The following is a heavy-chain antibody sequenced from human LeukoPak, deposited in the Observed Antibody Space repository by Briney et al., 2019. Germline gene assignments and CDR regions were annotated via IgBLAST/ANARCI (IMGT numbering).Heavy chain of an antibody. CDR1: GYTFTSYG. CDR3: ARADRNSYYYDSSGYYPDY. Sequence: ASXKVSCKASGYTFTSYGISWVRQAPGQGLEWMGWISAYNGNTNYAQKLQGRVTITTDTSTSTAYMELRSLRSDDTAVYYCARADRNSYYYDSSGYYPDYWGQGTLVTVSS. J-gene: IGHJ4*02. CDR2: ISAYNGNT. V-gene: IGHV1-18*01. D-gene: IGHD3-22*01.